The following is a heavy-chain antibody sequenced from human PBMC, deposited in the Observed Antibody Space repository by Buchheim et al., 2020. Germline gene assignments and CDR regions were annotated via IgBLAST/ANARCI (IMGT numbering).Heavy chain of an antibody. Sequence: EVQLVESGGGLVQPGGSLRLSCAASGFTFSSSPMSWARQAPGKGLDWVSGISVSGGTTYYADSVKGRFTISRDNSRNTLYLQMNSLRVEDTAIYYCAKDRTSSPGGYWGQGTL. CDR2: ISVSGGTT. CDR3: AKDRTSSPGGY. D-gene: IGHD2-2*01. CDR1: GFTFSSSP. V-gene: IGHV3-23*04. J-gene: IGHJ4*02.